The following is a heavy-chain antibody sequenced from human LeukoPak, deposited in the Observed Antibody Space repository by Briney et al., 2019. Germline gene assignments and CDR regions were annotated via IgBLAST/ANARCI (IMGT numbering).Heavy chain of an antibody. V-gene: IGHV1-69*06. Sequence: ASVKVSCKASGYTFTSYGISWVRQAPGQGLEWMGWIIPIFGTANYAQKFQGRVTITADKSTSTAYMELSSLRSEDTAVYYCAEPSIVGATDAFDIWGQGTMVTVSS. CDR3: AEPSIVGATDAFDI. J-gene: IGHJ3*02. CDR1: GYTFTSYG. D-gene: IGHD1-26*01. CDR2: IIPIFGTA.